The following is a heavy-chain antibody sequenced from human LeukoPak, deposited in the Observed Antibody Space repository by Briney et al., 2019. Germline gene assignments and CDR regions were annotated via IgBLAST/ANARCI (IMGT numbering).Heavy chain of an antibody. D-gene: IGHD3-22*01. V-gene: IGHV1-69*05. CDR2: IIPIFGTA. J-gene: IGHJ4*02. CDR1: GGTFSSYA. Sequence: SVKVSCKASGGTFSSYAISWVRQAPGQGLEWLGRIIPIFGTANYAQKFQGRVTITTDESTSTAYMELSSLRSEDTAVYYCARDPYYYDSSGYYRDWGQGTLVTVSS. CDR3: ARDPYYYDSSGYYRD.